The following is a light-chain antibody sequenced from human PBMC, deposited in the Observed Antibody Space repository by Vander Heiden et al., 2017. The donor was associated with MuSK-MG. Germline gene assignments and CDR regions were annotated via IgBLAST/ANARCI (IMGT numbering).Light chain of an antibody. CDR1: QTINDY. V-gene: IGKV1-39*01. Sequence: DIQMTQSPSSLSASVGDKVTLTCRTSQTINDYLNWYQQKPGKAPKLLIYDGSRLQSGVPSRFSGSGSGTDFTLTISSLQPEDFATYYCQQRYNTLFTFGHGTKVDIK. J-gene: IGKJ3*01. CDR2: DGS. CDR3: QQRYNTLFT.